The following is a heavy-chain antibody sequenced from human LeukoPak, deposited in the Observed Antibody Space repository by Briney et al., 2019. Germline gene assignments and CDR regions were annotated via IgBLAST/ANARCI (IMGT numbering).Heavy chain of an antibody. J-gene: IGHJ4*02. D-gene: IGHD2-21*02. Sequence: SETPSLTCTVSGGSISSGGYYWGWIRQHPGKGLEWIGYIYYSGSTYYNPSLKSRVTISVDTSKNQFSLKLSSVTAADTAVYYCARDSPCGGDCYYFDYWGQGTLVTVSS. CDR3: ARDSPCGGDCYYFDY. V-gene: IGHV4-31*03. CDR2: IYYSGST. CDR1: GGSISSGGYY.